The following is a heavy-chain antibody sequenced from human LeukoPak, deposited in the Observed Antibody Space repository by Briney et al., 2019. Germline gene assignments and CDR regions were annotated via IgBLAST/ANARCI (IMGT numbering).Heavy chain of an antibody. J-gene: IGHJ4*02. CDR2: ISSGGTYI. CDR3: ARELERPDYFDY. Sequence: GGSLRLSCAASGFTFSGYVMDWVRQARGKGLEWVSSISSGGTYIYYADSVRGRFTISRDSATNSLFLQMNSLRAEDTAVYYCARELERPDYFDYWGQGTLVTVSS. CDR1: GFTFSGYV. V-gene: IGHV3-21*01. D-gene: IGHD1-1*01.